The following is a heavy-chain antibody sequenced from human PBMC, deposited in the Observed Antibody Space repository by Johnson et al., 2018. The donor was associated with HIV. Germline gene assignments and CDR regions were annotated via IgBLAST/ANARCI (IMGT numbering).Heavy chain of an antibody. CDR2: IRHDGNNK. CDR3: ARLEELLRAFDI. D-gene: IGHD1-26*01. Sequence: QVQLVESGGGLVQPGGSLRLSCAASGFTFSSYGMHWVRQAPGKGLEWVAFIRHDGNNKYYADSVKGRFTISRDNSKNTLYLQMNSLRAEDTAVYYCARLEELLRAFDIWGQGTMVTVSS. CDR1: GFTFSSYG. J-gene: IGHJ3*02. V-gene: IGHV3-30*02.